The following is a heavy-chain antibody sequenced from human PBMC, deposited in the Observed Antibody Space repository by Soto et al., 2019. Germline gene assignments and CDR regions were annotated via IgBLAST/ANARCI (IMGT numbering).Heavy chain of an antibody. CDR3: ARANPPLIVVVPAESNWFDS. CDR2: ISSYNGNT. Sequence: GXPVEASCKASGYTFTSYGNHLVRQAPGQGLEWMGWISSYNGNTNYAQKLQGRVTMTTDTSTSTAYMELRSLRSDETAVYYCARANPPLIVVVPAESNWFDSWGQGTLVTISS. V-gene: IGHV1-18*04. J-gene: IGHJ5*01. CDR1: GYTFTSYG. D-gene: IGHD3-22*01.